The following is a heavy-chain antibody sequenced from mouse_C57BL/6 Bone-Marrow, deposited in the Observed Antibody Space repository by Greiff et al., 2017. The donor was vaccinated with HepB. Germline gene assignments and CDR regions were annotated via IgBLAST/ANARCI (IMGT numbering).Heavy chain of an antibody. CDR2: IRSKSSNYET. CDR3: VRDGSWAFDY. V-gene: IGHV10-3*01. Sequence: EVQGVESGGGLVQPKGSLKISCAASGFTFNTYAMHWVRQAPGKGLEWVARIRSKSSNYETYYADSVKDRFTISRDDTQSMLYLQMNNLKTEDTALDYCVRDGSWAFDYWGQGTTLTVSS. CDR1: GFTFNTYA. J-gene: IGHJ2*01. D-gene: IGHD4-1*01.